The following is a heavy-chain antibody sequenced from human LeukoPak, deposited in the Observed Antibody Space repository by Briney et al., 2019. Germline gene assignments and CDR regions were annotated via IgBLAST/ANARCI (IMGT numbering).Heavy chain of an antibody. CDR1: GGSISSSSYY. Sequence: SETLSLTCTASGGSISSSSYYWGWIRQPPGKGLEWIGSIYYSGSTYYNPSLKSRVTISVDTSKNQFSLKLSSVTAADTAVYYCARLERFLEWLLSFRFDPWGQGTLVTVSS. CDR3: ARLERFLEWLLSFRFDP. V-gene: IGHV4-39*01. CDR2: IYYSGST. D-gene: IGHD3-3*01. J-gene: IGHJ5*02.